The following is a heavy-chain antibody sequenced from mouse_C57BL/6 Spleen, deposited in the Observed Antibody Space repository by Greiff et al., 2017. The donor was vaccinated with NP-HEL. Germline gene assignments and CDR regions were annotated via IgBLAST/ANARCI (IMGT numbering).Heavy chain of an antibody. CDR3: ARDGGFRYYFDY. D-gene: IGHD2-3*01. Sequence: EVKVVESVAELVRPGASVKLSCTASGFNIKNTYMHWVKQRPEQGLEWIGRIDPANGNTKYAPKFQGKATITADTSSNTAYLQLSSLTSEDTAIYYCARDGGFRYYFDYWGQGTTLTVSS. CDR2: IDPANGNT. V-gene: IGHV14-3*01. J-gene: IGHJ2*01. CDR1: GFNIKNTY.